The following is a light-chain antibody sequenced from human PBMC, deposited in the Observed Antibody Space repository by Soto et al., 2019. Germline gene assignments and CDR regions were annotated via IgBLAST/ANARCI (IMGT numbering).Light chain of an antibody. CDR3: TSYAGTDVHYV. J-gene: IGLJ1*01. CDR2: EVS. CDR1: SSDIGYYNY. V-gene: IGLV2-8*01. Sequence: QSALTQPPSASGSPGQSVTISCIGTSSDIGYYNYVSWYQQYPGKAPKLLIYEVSKRPSGVPDRFSGSKSGNTASLTVSGLQAADEADYYGTSYAGTDVHYVFGSGTKYTV.